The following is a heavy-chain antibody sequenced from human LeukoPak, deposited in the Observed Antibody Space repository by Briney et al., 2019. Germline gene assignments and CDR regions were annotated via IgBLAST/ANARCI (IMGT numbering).Heavy chain of an antibody. D-gene: IGHD4-17*01. V-gene: IGHV3-20*04. J-gene: IGHJ5*02. CDR1: GFTFDDYG. CDR2: INWNGGST. CDR3: ARDRPPGHGDYADNWFDP. Sequence: GGSLRLSCAASGFTFDDYGMSWVRQAPGKGLEWVSGINWNGGSTGYADSVKGRFTISRDNAKNSLYLQMNSLRAEDTAVYYCARDRPPGHGDYADNWFDPWGQGTLVTVSS.